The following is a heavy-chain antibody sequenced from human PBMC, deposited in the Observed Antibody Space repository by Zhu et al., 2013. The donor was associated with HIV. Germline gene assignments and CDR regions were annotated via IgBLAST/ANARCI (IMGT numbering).Heavy chain of an antibody. CDR1: RGTFSSYA. D-gene: IGHD2-15*01. CDR3: ARVTPNRCSGGSCYSLGD. CDR2: LIPIFGTA. V-gene: IGHV1-69*01. Sequence: VQLVQSGAEVKKPGSSVKVSCKAPRGTFSSYAITWVRQAPGQGPEWMGGLIPIFGTANFAQKFQGRVTITADESTSTAYMELSSLRSEDTAVYYCARVTPNRCSGGSCYSLGDWGQGTLVTVSS. J-gene: IGHJ4*02.